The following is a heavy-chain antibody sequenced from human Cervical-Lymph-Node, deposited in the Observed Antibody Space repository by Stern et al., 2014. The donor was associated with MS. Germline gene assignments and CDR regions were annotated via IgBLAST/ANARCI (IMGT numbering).Heavy chain of an antibody. CDR1: GITFRSYA. CDR3: ARDGGYCSGGNCYANFDF. CDR2: IRRTGSTI. D-gene: IGHD2-15*01. V-gene: IGHV3-48*02. Sequence: EVQLVESGGGLVQRGGSLRISWAASGITFRSYAMNLVRPAPGQGLGWVAFIRRTGSTIYYADSVKGRFTISRDNAENSLHLQMNSLREEDTAVYYCARDGGYCSGGNCYANFDFWGQGTLVTVSS. J-gene: IGHJ4*02.